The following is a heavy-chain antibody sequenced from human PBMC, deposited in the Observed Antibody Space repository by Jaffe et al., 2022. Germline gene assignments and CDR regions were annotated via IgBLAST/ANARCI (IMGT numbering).Heavy chain of an antibody. CDR2: IYYSGST. CDR3: ARQRNGVYYYYYYMDV. CDR1: GGSISSSSYY. V-gene: IGHV4-39*01. Sequence: QLQLQESGPGLVKPSETLSLTCTVSGGSISSSSYYWGWIRQPPGKGLEWIGSIYYSGSTYYNPSLKSRVTISVDTSKNQFSLKLSSVTAADTAVYYCARQRNGVYYYYYYMDVWGKGTTVTVSS. J-gene: IGHJ6*03. D-gene: IGHD1-1*01.